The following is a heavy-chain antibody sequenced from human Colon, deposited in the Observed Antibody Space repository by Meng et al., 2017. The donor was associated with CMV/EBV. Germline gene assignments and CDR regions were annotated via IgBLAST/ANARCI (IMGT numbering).Heavy chain of an antibody. J-gene: IGHJ6*02. V-gene: IGHV3-30*02. CDR1: GFTFSNYD. CDR2: IRDDGRNK. Sequence: GGSLRLSCAASGFTFSNYDMHWVRQAPGKGLEWVASIRDDGRNKYYADSVKGRFTFSRDSCKSTLHLQMNSLRDEDTALHYCARGIAGPTIFGNGMDVWGQGTTVTVSS. D-gene: IGHD3-3*01. CDR3: ARGIAGPTIFGNGMDV.